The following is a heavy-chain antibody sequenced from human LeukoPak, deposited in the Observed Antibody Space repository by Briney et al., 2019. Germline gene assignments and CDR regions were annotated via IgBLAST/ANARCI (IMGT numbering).Heavy chain of an antibody. CDR1: GYTFSGYY. J-gene: IGHJ4*02. D-gene: IGHD3-16*01. CDR3: ARDRSGGLRGGYYFDY. V-gene: IGHV1-2*02. Sequence: RASVKVSCKASGYTFSGYYMHWVRQAPGQGLEWMGWINPSSGGSNSPQKFQGRVTMTRDTSISTAYMELSRLRSDDTAVYYCARDRSGGLRGGYYFDYWGQGTLVTVSS. CDR2: INPSSGGS.